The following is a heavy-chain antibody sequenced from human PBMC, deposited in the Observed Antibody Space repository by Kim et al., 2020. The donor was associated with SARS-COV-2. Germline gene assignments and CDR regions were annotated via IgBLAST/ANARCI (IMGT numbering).Heavy chain of an antibody. J-gene: IGHJ3*02. CDR2: IYSGGST. V-gene: IGHV3-53*01. CDR1: GFTVSSNY. CDR3: SRVGGGGSAYCGGECYKLPPVNAFDI. Sequence: GGSLRLSFAASGFTVSSNYMSWVRQAPGKGLEWVSVIYSGGSTYYADSLKGRFTISRDNSKNTQYLQMNSLRAEDTAVYYCSRVGGGGSAYCGGECYKLPPVNAFDIWGQGTMVTVSS. D-gene: IGHD2-21*01.